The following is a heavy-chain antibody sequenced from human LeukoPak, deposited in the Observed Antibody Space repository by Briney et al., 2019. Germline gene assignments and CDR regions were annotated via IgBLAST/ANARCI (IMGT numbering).Heavy chain of an antibody. Sequence: SVKVSCKASGGTFSSYAISWVRQAPGQGLEWMGGIITNFGTTNYAQKYQGRVTITADESTSTVYMELSGLRSEDTAVYYCARPRTYYDFWRGYPPFDYWGQGTLVTVSS. D-gene: IGHD3-3*01. V-gene: IGHV1-69*13. CDR2: IITNFGTT. CDR1: GGTFSSYA. J-gene: IGHJ4*02. CDR3: ARPRTYYDFWRGYPPFDY.